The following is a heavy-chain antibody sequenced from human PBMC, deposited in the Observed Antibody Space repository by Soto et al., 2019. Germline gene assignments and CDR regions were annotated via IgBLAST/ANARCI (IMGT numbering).Heavy chain of an antibody. CDR1: GFTFDDYT. CDR3: AKDIAAYSGIAPSDAFDI. J-gene: IGHJ3*02. CDR2: ISWDGGST. V-gene: IGHV3-43*01. D-gene: IGHD1-26*01. Sequence: GGSLRLSCAASGFTFDDYTMHWVRQAPGKGLEWVSLISWDGGSTYYADSVKGRFTISRDNSKNSLYLQMNSLRTEDTALYYCAKDIAAYSGIAPSDAFDIWGQGTMVTVSS.